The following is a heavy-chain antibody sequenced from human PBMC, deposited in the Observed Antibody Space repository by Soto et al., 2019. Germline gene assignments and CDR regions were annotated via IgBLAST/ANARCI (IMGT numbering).Heavy chain of an antibody. CDR3: ARDRDGIAAADDYYYGMDV. V-gene: IGHV4-59*01. CDR2: IYYSGST. Sequence: SETLSLTCTVSGGSISSYYWSWIRQPPGKGLEWIGYIYYSGSTNYNPSLKSRVTISVDTSKNQFSLKLSSVTAADTAVYYCARDRDGIAAADDYYYGMDVWGQGTTVTVSS. J-gene: IGHJ6*02. D-gene: IGHD6-13*01. CDR1: GGSISSYY.